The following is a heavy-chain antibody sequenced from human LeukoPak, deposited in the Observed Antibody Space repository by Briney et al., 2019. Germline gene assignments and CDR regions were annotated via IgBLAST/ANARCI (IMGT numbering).Heavy chain of an antibody. CDR3: ARRLSGSYYAYFDC. Sequence: GGSLRLSCAASGFTLSSYWMSWVRQAPGKGLEWVANIKDDGTEKYYVDSMKGRFTISRDNAKNSLYLQMNSLRAEDTAVYCCARRLSGSYYAYFDCWGQGTLVTVSS. CDR2: IKDDGTEK. J-gene: IGHJ4*02. V-gene: IGHV3-7*01. D-gene: IGHD1-26*01. CDR1: GFTLSSYW.